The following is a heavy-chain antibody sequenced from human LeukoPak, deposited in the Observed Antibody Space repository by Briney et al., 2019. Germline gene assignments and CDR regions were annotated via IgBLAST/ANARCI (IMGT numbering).Heavy chain of an antibody. CDR3: AKDGTTTVTFDY. CDR1: GFTFSSYA. J-gene: IGHJ4*02. D-gene: IGHD4-11*01. CDR2: ISGSGGST. V-gene: IGHV3-23*01. Sequence: GGSLRLSCAASGFTFSSYAMSWVRQAPGKGLEWGSVISGSGGSTYYRDSVKGRFTISRDNSKNTLYLQMNSLTAGDTAVYFCAKDGTTTVTFDYWGQGTLVTVTS.